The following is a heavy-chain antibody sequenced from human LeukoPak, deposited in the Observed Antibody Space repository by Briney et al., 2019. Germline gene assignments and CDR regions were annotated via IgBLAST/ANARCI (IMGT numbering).Heavy chain of an antibody. CDR3: ARSDSSGSHFDY. D-gene: IGHD3-22*01. V-gene: IGHV4-59*01. CDR1: GGSISSYY. Sequence: PSETLSLTCTASGGSISSYYWSWIRQPPGKGLEWIGYIYYSGSTNYNPSLKSRVTISVDTSKNQFSLKLSTVTAADTAVYYCARSDSSGSHFDYWGQGTLVTVSS. CDR2: IYYSGST. J-gene: IGHJ4*02.